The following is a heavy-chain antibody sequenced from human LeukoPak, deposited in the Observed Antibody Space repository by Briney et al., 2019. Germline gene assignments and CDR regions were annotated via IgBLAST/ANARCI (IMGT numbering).Heavy chain of an antibody. CDR2: RDLGARIT. V-gene: IGHV4-34*01. Sequence: PSETLSLTCAVYSGSLTGDYWSWVRQPPGKALEWIGDRDLGARITSYNPSLKSRAFMSVDTSKNQFSLQLNSVTAADTAVYYCAKFSTVRGAEDVWGQGTTVIVSS. CDR3: AKFSTVRGAEDV. CDR1: SGSLTGDY. J-gene: IGHJ6*02. D-gene: IGHD3-10*01.